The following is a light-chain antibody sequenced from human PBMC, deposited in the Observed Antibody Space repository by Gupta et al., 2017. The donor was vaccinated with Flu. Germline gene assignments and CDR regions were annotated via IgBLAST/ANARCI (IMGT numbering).Light chain of an antibody. CDR2: ESS. Sequence: DVQMTHSPPPLSASIGDRVTLTSRAGRYIGNYLAWYQHKPGTAPQLLVYESSRLSAGVPSRLSGSGSGTDFNLTITSPQPEDFATYYCQQYNTSILTFGGGTKVEI. CDR3: QQYNTSILT. CDR1: RYIGNY. V-gene: IGKV1-5*03. J-gene: IGKJ4*01.